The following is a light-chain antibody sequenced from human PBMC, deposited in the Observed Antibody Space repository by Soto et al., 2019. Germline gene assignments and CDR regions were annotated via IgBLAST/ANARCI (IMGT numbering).Light chain of an antibody. CDR1: KWGDKY. J-gene: IGLJ2*01. CDR2: QDT. Sequence: SYELTQPPSMSVSPGQTATLACSGDKWGDKYVCWYQQKSGESPILVIYQDTKRPSVIPERFSGSNYGSTATLTISGTQSTDEADYYCQAWDGGTVVFGGGTKLTVL. CDR3: QAWDGGTVV. V-gene: IGLV3-1*01.